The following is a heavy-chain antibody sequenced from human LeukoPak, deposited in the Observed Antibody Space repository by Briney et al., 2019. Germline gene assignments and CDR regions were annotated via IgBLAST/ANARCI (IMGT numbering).Heavy chain of an antibody. CDR2: ISYDGSNK. CDR3: AKDDLHYGMDV. CDR1: GFTFSSYG. J-gene: IGHJ6*02. Sequence: GGSLRLSCAASGFTFSSYGMHWVRQAPGKGLEWVAVISYDGSNKYYADSVKGRFTISRDNSKNTLYLQMNSLRAEDTAVYYRAKDDLHYGMDVWGQGTTVTVSS. V-gene: IGHV3-30*18.